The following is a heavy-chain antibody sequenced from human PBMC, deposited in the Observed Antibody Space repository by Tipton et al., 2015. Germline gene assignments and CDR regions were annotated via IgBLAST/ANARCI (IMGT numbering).Heavy chain of an antibody. CDR2: ISSGGGFI. Sequence: SLRLSCAASGFITNSFSMNWVRQAPGKGLEWVSSISSGGGFIYYRDSVRGRFIISRDDAKNALYLQMNNLRVEDTAVYYCARRRQRSYFDYWGQGTLVTVSS. D-gene: IGHD2-15*01. CDR1: GFITNSFS. J-gene: IGHJ4*02. V-gene: IGHV3-21*01. CDR3: ARRRQRSYFDY.